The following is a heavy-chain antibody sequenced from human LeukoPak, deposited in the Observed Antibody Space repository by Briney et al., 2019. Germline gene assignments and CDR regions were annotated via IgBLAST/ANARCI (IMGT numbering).Heavy chain of an antibody. CDR3: AKDALGRGYSGYDFGY. D-gene: IGHD5-12*01. J-gene: IGHJ4*02. CDR1: GFTFSSYA. V-gene: IGHV3-23*01. CDR2: ISGSGGST. Sequence: GGSLRLSCAASGFTFSSYAMSWVRQAPGKGLEWVSAISGSGGSTYYADSVKGRFTISRDNSKNTLYLQMNSLRAEDTAVYYCAKDALGRGYSGYDFGYWGQGTLVTVSS.